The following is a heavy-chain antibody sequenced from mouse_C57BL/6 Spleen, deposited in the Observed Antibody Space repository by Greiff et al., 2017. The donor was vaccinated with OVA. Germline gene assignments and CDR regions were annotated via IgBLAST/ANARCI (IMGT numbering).Heavy chain of an antibody. CDR1: GYSITSGYY. V-gene: IGHV3-6*01. J-gene: IGHJ3*01. Sequence: DVKLVESGPGLVKPSQSLSLTCSVTGYSITSGYYWNWIRQFPGNKLEWMGYISYDGSNNYNPSLKNRISITRDTSKNQFFLKLNSVTTEDTATYYCARDYSKGGFAYWGQGTLVTVSA. CDR2: ISYDGSN. D-gene: IGHD2-5*01. CDR3: ARDYSKGGFAY.